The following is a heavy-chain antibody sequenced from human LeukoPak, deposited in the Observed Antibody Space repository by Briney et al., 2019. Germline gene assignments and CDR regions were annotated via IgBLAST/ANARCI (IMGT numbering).Heavy chain of an antibody. D-gene: IGHD3/OR15-3a*01. J-gene: IGHJ5*02. Sequence: GGSLRLSCAASGFTFSSYAMMWVRQAPGKGLEWVSTIVASYEGTFYANSVTGRFTISRDNSKRPLSLQMNSLRAEDTAVYYCAKGKAGGLVGLFDPWGQGTLVTVSS. V-gene: IGHV3-23*01. CDR2: IVASYEGT. CDR1: GFTFSSYA. CDR3: AKGKAGGLVGLFDP.